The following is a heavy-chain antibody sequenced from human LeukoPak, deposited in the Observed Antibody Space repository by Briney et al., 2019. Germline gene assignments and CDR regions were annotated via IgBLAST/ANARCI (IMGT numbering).Heavy chain of an antibody. CDR3: ARGIYSSGYYYYFDY. J-gene: IGHJ4*02. Sequence: WVRQHPGKGLEWIGYMSNSGTTSNNPSLKSRVIISVDTSKNQFSLKLYSVTAADTAVYYCARGIYSSGYYYYFDYWGQGALVTVSS. D-gene: IGHD3-22*01. V-gene: IGHV4-31*02. CDR2: MSNSGTT.